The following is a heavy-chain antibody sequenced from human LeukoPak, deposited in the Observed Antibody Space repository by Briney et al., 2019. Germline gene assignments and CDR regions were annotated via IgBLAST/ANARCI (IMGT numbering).Heavy chain of an antibody. CDR1: GGSVNSGRYY. CDR2: LYTNDNT. J-gene: IGHJ6*03. CDR3: ARGVVTDDYYMDA. D-gene: IGHD2-21*02. V-gene: IGHV4-61*02. Sequence: PSQTLSLTCTVSGGSVNSGRYYWTWIRQPAGKGLEWIGRLYTNDNTNYNPSLESRVSISLDTSKSQFYLQLTSVTAADTAVYFCARGVVTDDYYMDAWGKGTTVTVSS.